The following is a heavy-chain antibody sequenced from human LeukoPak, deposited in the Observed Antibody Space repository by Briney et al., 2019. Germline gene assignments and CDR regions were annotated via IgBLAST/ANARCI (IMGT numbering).Heavy chain of an antibody. J-gene: IGHJ3*02. CDR3: ARVLRSYCCAFDI. CDR1: GFFFSVYW. V-gene: IGHV3-7*01. D-gene: IGHD3-16*02. CDR2: IKQDGTEK. Sequence: PGGSLRLSCAASGFFFSVYWMGWVRQPARKWLERVAIIKQDGTEKFYVDSVKGRFTISRDDAENSLYLQMNSLRVEDTAVYYCARVLRSYCCAFDIWGQGTMVTVSS.